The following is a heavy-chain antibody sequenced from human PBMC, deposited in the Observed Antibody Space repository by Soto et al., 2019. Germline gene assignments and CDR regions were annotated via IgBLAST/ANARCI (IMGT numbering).Heavy chain of an antibody. V-gene: IGHV3-23*01. Sequence: HPGGSLRLSCAASGFTFSSYAMSWVRQAPGKGLEWVSAISGSGGSTYYADSVKGRFTISRDNSKNTLYLQMNSLRAEDTAVYYCAKVKKGYSYGTRIYFDYWGQGTLVTVSS. CDR2: ISGSGGST. D-gene: IGHD5-18*01. CDR3: AKVKKGYSYGTRIYFDY. J-gene: IGHJ4*02. CDR1: GFTFSSYA.